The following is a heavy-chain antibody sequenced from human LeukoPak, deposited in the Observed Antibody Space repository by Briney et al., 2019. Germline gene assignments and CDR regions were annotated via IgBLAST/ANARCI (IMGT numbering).Heavy chain of an antibody. D-gene: IGHD3-16*01. J-gene: IGHJ6*03. V-gene: IGHV4-39*07. CDR1: GGSISSSSYY. Sequence: PSETLSLTCTVSGGSISSSSYYWGWIRQPPGKGLEWIGEINHSGSTNYNPSLKSRVTISVDTSKNQFSLKLSSVTAADTAVYYCARDLPVWGSLNYYYYYMDVWGKGTTVTISS. CDR2: INHSGST. CDR3: ARDLPVWGSLNYYYYYMDV.